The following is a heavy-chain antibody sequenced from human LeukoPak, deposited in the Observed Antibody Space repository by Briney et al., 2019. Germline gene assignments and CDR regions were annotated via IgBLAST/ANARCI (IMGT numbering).Heavy chain of an antibody. CDR3: AREIRTYSPTPRGYYYYGMDV. CDR2: FDPEDGET. D-gene: IGHD6-13*01. J-gene: IGHJ6*02. V-gene: IGHV1-24*01. CDR1: GYTLTELS. Sequence: GASVKVSCKVSGYTLTELSMHWVRQSPGKGLEWMGGFDPEDGETIYAQKFQGRVTMTEDTSTDTAYMELSSLRSEDTAVYYCAREIRTYSPTPRGYYYYGMDVWGQGTTVTVSS.